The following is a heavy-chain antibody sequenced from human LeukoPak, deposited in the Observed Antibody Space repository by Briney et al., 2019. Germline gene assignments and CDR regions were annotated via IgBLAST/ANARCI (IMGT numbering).Heavy chain of an antibody. CDR2: IEQDGSEK. J-gene: IGHJ3*02. Sequence: PGGSLRLSCAASGFTFSSYWMSWVRQAPGKGLEWVANIEQDGSEKYYVDSVKGRFTISRDNAKNSLYLQMNSLRAEDTAVYYCARGWFGELLDAFDIWGQGTMVTVSS. D-gene: IGHD3-10*01. V-gene: IGHV3-7*04. CDR3: ARGWFGELLDAFDI. CDR1: GFTFSSYW.